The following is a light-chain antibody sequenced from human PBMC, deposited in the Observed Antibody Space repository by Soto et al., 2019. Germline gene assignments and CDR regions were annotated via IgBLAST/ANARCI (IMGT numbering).Light chain of an antibody. Sequence: QPVLTQPPSVSGAPGQRVTISCTGSSSNIGAGYDVHWYKQLPGTAPKVLIYENNNRPSGVPDRFSGSRSGTSASLAITGLQPEDEADYYCQSHDSSLSAYVFGSGTKLTVL. V-gene: IGLV1-40*01. J-gene: IGLJ1*01. CDR3: QSHDSSLSAYV. CDR1: SSNIGAGYD. CDR2: ENN.